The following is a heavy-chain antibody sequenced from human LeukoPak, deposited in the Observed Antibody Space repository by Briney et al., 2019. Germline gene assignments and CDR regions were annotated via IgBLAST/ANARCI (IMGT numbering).Heavy chain of an antibody. Sequence: PSETLSLTCAVYGGSFSGYYWIWIRQPPGKGLEWIGEINHSGSTNYNPSLKSRVTISVDTSKNQFSLKLSSVTAADTAVYYCARSLKQWLVRDYWGQGTLVTVSS. J-gene: IGHJ4*02. D-gene: IGHD6-19*01. CDR3: ARSLKQWLVRDY. CDR2: INHSGST. CDR1: GGSFSGYY. V-gene: IGHV4-34*01.